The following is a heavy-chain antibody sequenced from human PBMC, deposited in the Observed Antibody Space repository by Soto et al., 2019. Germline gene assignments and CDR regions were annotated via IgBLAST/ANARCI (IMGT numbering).Heavy chain of an antibody. D-gene: IGHD2-8*02. V-gene: IGHV4-59*08. Sequence: SETLSLTCTVSGGSISSYYWTWIRQSPGKGLEWIGYIYYSGTTNYNPSLKSRVTISVDTSKNQFSLSLSSVTAADTAVYYCARVEIYCTGGSCLDYWGQGALGTGSS. CDR1: GGSISSYY. CDR2: IYYSGTT. J-gene: IGHJ4*02. CDR3: ARVEIYCTGGSCLDY.